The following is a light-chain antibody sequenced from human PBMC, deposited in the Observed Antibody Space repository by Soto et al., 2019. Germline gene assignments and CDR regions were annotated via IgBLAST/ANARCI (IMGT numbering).Light chain of an antibody. CDR3: QAWDSSTAI. Sequence: SYELTQPPSVSVSPGQTASITCSGDKLGDKYACWYQQKPGQSPVLVIYQDNKRPSGIPERFSGSNSGNTATLTISGTQAMDEADYYCQAWDSSTAIFGGGTKLTLL. V-gene: IGLV3-1*01. J-gene: IGLJ2*01. CDR2: QDN. CDR1: KLGDKY.